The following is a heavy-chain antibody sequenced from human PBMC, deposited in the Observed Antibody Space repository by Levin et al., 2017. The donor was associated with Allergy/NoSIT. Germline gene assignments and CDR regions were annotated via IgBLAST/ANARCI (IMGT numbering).Heavy chain of an antibody. Sequence: SQTLSLTCAVYGGSFSGYYWSWIRQPPGKGLEWIGEINHSGSTNYNPSLKSRVTISVDTSKNQFSLKLSSVTAADTAVYYCARGRMVLLWFGESPYYFDYWGQGTLVTVSS. J-gene: IGHJ4*02. CDR1: GGSFSGYY. CDR3: ARGRMVLLWFGESPYYFDY. CDR2: INHSGST. D-gene: IGHD3-10*01. V-gene: IGHV4-34*01.